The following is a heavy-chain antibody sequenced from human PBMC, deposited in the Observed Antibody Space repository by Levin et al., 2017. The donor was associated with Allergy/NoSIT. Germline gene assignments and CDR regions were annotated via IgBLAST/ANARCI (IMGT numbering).Heavy chain of an antibody. CDR1: GGSISSGGYY. D-gene: IGHD3-10*01. V-gene: IGHV4-31*03. CDR2: IYYSGST. Sequence: SETLSLTCTVSGGSISSGGYYWSWIRQHPGKGLEWIGYIYYSGSTYYNPSLKSRVTISVDTSKNQFSLKLSSVTAADTAVYYCASRGPHGVDYWGQGTLVTVSS. J-gene: IGHJ4*02. CDR3: ASRGPHGVDY.